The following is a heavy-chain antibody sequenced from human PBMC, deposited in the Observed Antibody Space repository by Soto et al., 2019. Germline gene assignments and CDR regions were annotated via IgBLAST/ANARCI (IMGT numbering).Heavy chain of an antibody. V-gene: IGHV4-30-4*01. J-gene: IGHJ6*02. CDR3: ARDHTASYDFWSGYPYYYYGMDV. CDR1: GGSISSGDYY. D-gene: IGHD3-3*01. CDR2: IYYSGST. Sequence: LSLTCTVSGGSISSGDYYWSWIRQPPGKGLEWIGYIYYSGSTYYNPSLKSRVTISVDTSKNQFSLKLSSVTAADTAVYYCARDHTASYDFWSGYPYYYYGMDVWGQGTTVTVSS.